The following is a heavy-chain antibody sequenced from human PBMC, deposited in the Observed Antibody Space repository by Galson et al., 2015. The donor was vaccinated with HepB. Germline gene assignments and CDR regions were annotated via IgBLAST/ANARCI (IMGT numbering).Heavy chain of an antibody. Sequence: SLRLSCAASGFTFSYFWMGWVRQAPGKGLEWVAKIKNDGSEEYYVDSVKGRVAISRDNAKNLLYLQMNSLRVEDTAVYFCARVRGFGLAIKGYFDYWGQGALVTVSS. CDR1: GFTFSYFW. V-gene: IGHV3-7*04. J-gene: IGHJ4*02. D-gene: IGHD3-16*01. CDR3: ARVRGFGLAIKGYFDY. CDR2: IKNDGSEE.